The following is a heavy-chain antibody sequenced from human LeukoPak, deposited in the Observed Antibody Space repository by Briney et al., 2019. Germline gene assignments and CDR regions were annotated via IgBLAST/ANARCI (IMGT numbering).Heavy chain of an antibody. V-gene: IGHV1-2*04. CDR1: GYTFTGYY. CDR2: INPNSGGT. CDR3: ARGEDRWLRSDSPIRFDY. J-gene: IGHJ4*02. D-gene: IGHD5-12*01. Sequence: ASVKVSCKASGYTFTGYYMHWVRQAPGQGLEWMGWINPNSGGTNYAQKFQGWVTMTRDTSISTAYMELSRLRSDDTAVYYCARGEDRWLRSDSPIRFDYWGQGTLVTVSS.